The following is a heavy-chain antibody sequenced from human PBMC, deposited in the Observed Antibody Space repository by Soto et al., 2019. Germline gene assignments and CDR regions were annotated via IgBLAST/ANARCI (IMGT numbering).Heavy chain of an antibody. J-gene: IGHJ6*03. D-gene: IGHD3-10*01. V-gene: IGHV3-30*18. Sequence: QVQLVESGGGVVQPGRSLRLSCAASGFTFSSYGMHWVRQALGKGLEWVALISYDGSNKYYADSVKGRFTISRDNSKNTLYLQMNSLRAEDTALYYCAKALVTVVRGGTYYYYNMDVWGKRDHGHRLL. CDR3: AKALVTVVRGGTYYYYNMDV. CDR1: GFTFSSYG. CDR2: ISYDGSNK.